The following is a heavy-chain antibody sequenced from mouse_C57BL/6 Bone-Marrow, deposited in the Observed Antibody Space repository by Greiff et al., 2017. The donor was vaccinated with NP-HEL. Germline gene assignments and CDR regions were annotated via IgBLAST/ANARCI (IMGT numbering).Heavy chain of an antibody. V-gene: IGHV14-2*01. Sequence: EVQLQQSGAELVKPGASVKLSCTASGFNIKDYYMHWVKQRTEQGLEWIGRIDPEDGETKYVPKFQGKATITADTSSNTAYLQLSSLTSEDTAVYYCARGYDYRSTDWYFDVWGTGTTVTVSS. J-gene: IGHJ1*03. CDR2: IDPEDGET. D-gene: IGHD2-4*01. CDR3: ARGYDYRSTDWYFDV. CDR1: GFNIKDYY.